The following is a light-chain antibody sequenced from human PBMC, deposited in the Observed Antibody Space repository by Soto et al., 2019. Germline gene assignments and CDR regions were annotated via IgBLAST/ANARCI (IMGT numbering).Light chain of an antibody. CDR2: WAS. CDR3: QQSYSTPLT. CDR1: QRVLSSSNNKNF. V-gene: IGKV4-1*01. Sequence: DFVMTKSPDSLAVSLGERATINCKSSQRVLSSSNNKNFLAWFQQKPGQPPKLLISWASTRESGVPDRFSGSWSGTDFTLTISSLQPEDVATYYCQQSYSTPLTLGGGTKVDIK. J-gene: IGKJ4*01.